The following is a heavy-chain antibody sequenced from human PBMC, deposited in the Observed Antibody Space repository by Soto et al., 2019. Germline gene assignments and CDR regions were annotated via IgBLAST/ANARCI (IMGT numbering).Heavy chain of an antibody. CDR2: INPSGGST. Sequence: ASLRVSGKSSAYTFTTYNMHCVRLAPGQGLEWLGIINPSGGSTSYAQKFQGRVTMTRDTSTSTVYMELSSLRSEDTAVYYCASQIYYYGSGKPADYYYGMDVWGQGTTVTV. CDR1: AYTFTTYN. CDR3: ASQIYYYGSGKPADYYYGMDV. J-gene: IGHJ6*02. D-gene: IGHD3-10*01. V-gene: IGHV1-46*03.